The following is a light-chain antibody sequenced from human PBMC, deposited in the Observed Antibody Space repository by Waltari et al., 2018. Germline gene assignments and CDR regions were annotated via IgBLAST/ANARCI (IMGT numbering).Light chain of an antibody. CDR1: QSISSY. CDR3: QQSYSTLGT. V-gene: IGKV1-39*01. CDR2: AAS. J-gene: IGKJ1*01. Sequence: DIQMTQSPSSLSASVGDRVTITCRASQSISSYLNWYQQKPGKAPKLLIYAASSLQRGVPSKFSGSGSGTDFTLTISRLQPEDFATYYCQQSYSTLGTFGQGTKVEIK.